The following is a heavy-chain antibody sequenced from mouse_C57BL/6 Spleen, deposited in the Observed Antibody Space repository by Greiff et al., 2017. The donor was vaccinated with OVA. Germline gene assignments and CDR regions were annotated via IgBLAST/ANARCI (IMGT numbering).Heavy chain of an antibody. CDR3: ARGTTVVGGDYVDY. CDR1: GYTFTSYW. D-gene: IGHD1-1*01. J-gene: IGHJ2*01. CDR2: IDPSDSET. V-gene: IGHV1-52*01. Sequence: QVQLQQPGAELVRPGSSVKLSCKASGYTFTSYWMHWVKQRPIQGLEWIGNIDPSDSETHYNQKFKDKATLTVDKSSSTAYMQLSSLTSEDSAVYYCARGTTVVGGDYVDYWGQGTTLTVSS.